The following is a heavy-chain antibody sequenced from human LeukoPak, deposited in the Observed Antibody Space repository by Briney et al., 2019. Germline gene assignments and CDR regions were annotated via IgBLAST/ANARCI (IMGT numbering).Heavy chain of an antibody. D-gene: IGHD3-10*01. CDR3: AKSKQFGSLPFYYYYGMDV. J-gene: IGHJ6*02. Sequence: GGSLRLSCAASGFTFSSYAMSWVRQAPGKGLEWVSAINGSGGSTYYADSVKGRFTISRDNSKNTLYLQMNSLRAEDTAVYYCAKSKQFGSLPFYYYYGMDVWGQGTTVTVSS. V-gene: IGHV3-23*01. CDR2: INGSGGST. CDR1: GFTFSSYA.